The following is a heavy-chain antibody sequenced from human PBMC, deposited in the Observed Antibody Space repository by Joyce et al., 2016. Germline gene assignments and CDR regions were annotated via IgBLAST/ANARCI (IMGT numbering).Heavy chain of an antibody. CDR3: ARGPGYCSTTTCSPGDGMDV. CDR2: ISSTGSTI. V-gene: IGHV3-11*01. CDR1: GFTFSAYY. D-gene: IGHD2-2*01. Sequence: QVQLVESGGGLVKPGGSLRLSCAASGFTFSAYYRSWIRQAPGKGLEWVSYISSTGSTIYYADSGKGRFTMSRNNAKNSLYLQMNSLRAEDTAVYYCARGPGYCSTTTCSPGDGMDVWGQGTTVTVSS. J-gene: IGHJ6*02.